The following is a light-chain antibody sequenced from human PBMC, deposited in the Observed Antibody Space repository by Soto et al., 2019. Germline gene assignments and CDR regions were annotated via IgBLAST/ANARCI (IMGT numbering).Light chain of an antibody. V-gene: IGKV1-9*01. CDR3: QQLSNYPLT. CDR1: QGISSY. CDR2: AAS. J-gene: IGKJ5*01. Sequence: DMQLTQSPSFLSASVGDRVTITCRASQGISSYLAWYQQKPGKAPKLLIYAASTLQSGVPSRFSGSGSGTEFTLTISSLQPEDFVTYYCQQLSNYPLTFGQGTRLEIK.